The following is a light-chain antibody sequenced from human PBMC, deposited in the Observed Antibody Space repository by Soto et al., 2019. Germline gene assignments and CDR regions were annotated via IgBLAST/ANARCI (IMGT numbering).Light chain of an antibody. Sequence: DIPMTQSPSTLSASVGDRVTISCRASQSLSGWLAWYQQKPWKAPKLLIYDASRLESGVPSRFSGSGSGTEFTLTIRSLQPDDFASYYCQHYNGTPYTFGQGTKLEIK. CDR3: QHYNGTPYT. CDR2: DAS. J-gene: IGKJ2*01. V-gene: IGKV1-5*01. CDR1: QSLSGW.